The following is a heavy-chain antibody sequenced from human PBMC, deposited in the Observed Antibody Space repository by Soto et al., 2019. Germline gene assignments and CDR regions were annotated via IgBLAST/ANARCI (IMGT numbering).Heavy chain of an antibody. CDR3: TRSTVAGVYNNYGMAV. D-gene: IGHD6-19*01. CDR1: GGSINNYY. Sequence: QVQLQESGPGQVKPSETLSLTCTVSGGSINNYYWSWIRQPPGKGLEWIGYIYSRGNTDYNPSLKSRVTIALATSKNQFSLKLTSVSAADTAVYYCTRSTVAGVYNNYGMAVWGQGTTVTVSS. V-gene: IGHV4-59*01. J-gene: IGHJ6*02. CDR2: IYSRGNT.